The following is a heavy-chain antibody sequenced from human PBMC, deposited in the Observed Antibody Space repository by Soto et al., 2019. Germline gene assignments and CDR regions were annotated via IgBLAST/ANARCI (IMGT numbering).Heavy chain of an antibody. CDR2: MYHSGTF. Sequence: SETLSLTCAVSGGSIGGVGYSWSWIRQPPGGGLEWIGYMYHSGTFLKSPSLKTRLTMSLDMSKNQFSLTLNSMTAADTAMYYCARGYSISPNWFDPWGQGTLVTVSS. CDR1: GGSIGGVGYS. CDR3: ARGYSISPNWFDP. D-gene: IGHD3-3*02. J-gene: IGHJ5*02. V-gene: IGHV4-30-2*01.